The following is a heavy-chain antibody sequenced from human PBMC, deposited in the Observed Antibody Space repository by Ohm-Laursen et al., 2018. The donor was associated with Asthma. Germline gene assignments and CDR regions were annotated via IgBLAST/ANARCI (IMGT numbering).Heavy chain of an antibody. J-gene: IGHJ4*02. CDR2: IRSKANSYAT. D-gene: IGHD5-18*01. CDR3: TTDPPLRYSSSGFIDY. CDR1: GFTFSGSA. V-gene: IGHV3-73*01. Sequence: SLRLSCTASGFTFSGSAMHWVRQASGKGLEWVGRIRSKANSYATAYAASVKGRFTISRDDSKNTAYLQMNSLKTEDTAVYYCTTDPPLRYSSSGFIDYWGQGTLVTVSS.